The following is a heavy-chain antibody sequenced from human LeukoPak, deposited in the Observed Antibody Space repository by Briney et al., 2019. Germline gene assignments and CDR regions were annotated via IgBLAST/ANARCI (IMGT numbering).Heavy chain of an antibody. V-gene: IGHV4-59*06. Sequence: SETLSLTCTVSAGSISSYYWGWIRQSPGKGLEWIGYIYYSGSTYYNPSLKSRVTISVDTSKNQFSLKLSSVTAADTAVYYCARGLYDSSGYDAFDIWGQGTRVTVSS. J-gene: IGHJ3*02. CDR3: ARGLYDSSGYDAFDI. CDR2: IYYSGST. CDR1: AGSISSYY. D-gene: IGHD3-22*01.